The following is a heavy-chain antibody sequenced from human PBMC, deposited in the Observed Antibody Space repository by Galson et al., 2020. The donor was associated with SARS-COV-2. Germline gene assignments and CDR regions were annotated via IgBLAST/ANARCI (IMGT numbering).Heavy chain of an antibody. V-gene: IGHV3-30*01. CDR1: GFSFSGQA. CDR2: ISYDGTTR. Sequence: GESLKISCAASGFSFSGQAMHWVRQAPGKGLERVGIISYDGTTRYNGDSVKGRFNISSDNSKNTLFLQMNNLRPEDTATYYCAGETDDYSSSWYDYWGQGGRVTVSS. J-gene: IGHJ4*02. D-gene: IGHD6-13*01. CDR3: AGETDDYSSSWYDY.